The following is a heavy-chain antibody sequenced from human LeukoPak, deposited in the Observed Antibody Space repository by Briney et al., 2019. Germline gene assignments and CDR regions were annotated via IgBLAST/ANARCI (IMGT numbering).Heavy chain of an antibody. CDR2: INSDGSST. CDR1: GFTFSNYW. CDR3: ARDYGRSRDYGMDV. D-gene: IGHD3-10*01. J-gene: IGHJ6*02. V-gene: IGHV3-74*01. Sequence: GRSLRLSCAASGFTFSNYWMQWVRKAPGKGLVWVSRINSDGSSTSYADSVKGRFTISRDNAMNTLYLQMNNLRVEDTAVYYCARDYGRSRDYGMDVWGPGTTVTVSS.